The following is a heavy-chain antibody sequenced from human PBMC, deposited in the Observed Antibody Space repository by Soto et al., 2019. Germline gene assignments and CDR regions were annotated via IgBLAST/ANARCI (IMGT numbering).Heavy chain of an antibody. D-gene: IGHD6-19*01. J-gene: IGHJ4*02. CDR2: INPSGGST. CDR3: ARVPIAVAGSLYFDY. CDR1: GYTFTSYY. Sequence: ASVKVSCKASGYTFTSYYMHWVRQAPGQGLEWMGIINPSGGSTSYAQKFQGRVTMTRDTSTSTVYMELSSLRSEDTAAYYCARVPIAVAGSLYFDYWGQGTLVTVSS. V-gene: IGHV1-46*01.